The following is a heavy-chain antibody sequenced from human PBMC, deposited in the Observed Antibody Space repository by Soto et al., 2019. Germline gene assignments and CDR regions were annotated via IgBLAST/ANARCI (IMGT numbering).Heavy chain of an antibody. Sequence: PGGSLSLSCAASGFTFSSYTMNWVRQAPGKGLEWVSSISGSGSSMYYADSLKGRFTISRDNDKNSLYLQVNGLRAEDTAVYYCARFHPESLLPEYYFDYWGQGALVTVSS. CDR3: ARFHPESLLPEYYFDY. CDR2: ISGSGSSM. D-gene: IGHD3-10*01. J-gene: IGHJ4*02. CDR1: GFTFSSYT. V-gene: IGHV3-21*01.